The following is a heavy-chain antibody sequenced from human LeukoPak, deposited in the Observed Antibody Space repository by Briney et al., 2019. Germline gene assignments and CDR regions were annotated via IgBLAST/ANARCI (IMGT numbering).Heavy chain of an antibody. CDR2: ISYDGSNK. D-gene: IGHD6-13*01. Sequence: PGGSLRLSCAASGFTFSSYAMHWVRQAPGKGLEWVAVISYDGSNKYYADSVKGRFTISRDNSKNTLYLQMNSLRAEDTAVYYCARARWGSWYFDYWGQGTLVTVSS. CDR3: ARARWGSWYFDY. V-gene: IGHV3-30*14. CDR1: GFTFSSYA. J-gene: IGHJ4*02.